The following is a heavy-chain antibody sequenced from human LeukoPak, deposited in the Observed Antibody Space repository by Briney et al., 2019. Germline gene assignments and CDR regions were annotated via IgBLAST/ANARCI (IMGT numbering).Heavy chain of an antibody. Sequence: GGSLRLSCAASGFTFSSYGMHWVRQAPGKGLEWVSSISSGGIYIYYADSVKGRFTISRDNAKNSLFLRMNSLRAEDTAVYYCASLEYYDILTGDNWFDPWGQGTLVTVSS. CDR1: GFTFSSYG. CDR3: ASLEYYDILTGDNWFDP. V-gene: IGHV3-21*01. CDR2: ISSGGIYI. D-gene: IGHD3-9*01. J-gene: IGHJ5*02.